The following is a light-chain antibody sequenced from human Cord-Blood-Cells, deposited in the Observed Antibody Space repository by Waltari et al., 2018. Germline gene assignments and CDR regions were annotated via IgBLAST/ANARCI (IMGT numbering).Light chain of an antibody. V-gene: IGKV4-1*01. CDR3: QHYYCTPFT. CDR1: QSVLYRSNNKNY. CDR2: GAS. Sequence: DIEMSQSTDYVVASLGDRASINCKSTQSVLYRSNNKNYLAWYQQKPGQPPQLLICGASTREAGVPNRCGGSCSGTDSPLTSSILQAEVVAFYCYQHYYCTPFTFGPGTKVDIK. J-gene: IGKJ3*01.